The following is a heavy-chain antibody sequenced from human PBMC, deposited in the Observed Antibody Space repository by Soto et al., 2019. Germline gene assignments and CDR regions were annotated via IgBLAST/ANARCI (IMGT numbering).Heavy chain of an antibody. CDR2: IYYSGST. CDR1: GGSISSSSYY. Sequence: PSETLSLTCTVSGGSISSSSYYWGWIRQPPGKGLEWIGSIYYSGSTYYNPSLKSRVTISVDTSKNQFSLKLSSVTAADTAVYYCASDRSGSYKYGSQYGMDVWGQGTTVTVSS. D-gene: IGHD1-26*01. V-gene: IGHV4-39*01. J-gene: IGHJ6*02. CDR3: ASDRSGSYKYGSQYGMDV.